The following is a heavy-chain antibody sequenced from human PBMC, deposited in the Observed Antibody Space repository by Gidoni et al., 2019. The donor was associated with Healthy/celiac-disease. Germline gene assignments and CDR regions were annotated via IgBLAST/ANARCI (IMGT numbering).Heavy chain of an antibody. V-gene: IGHV1-18*01. D-gene: IGHD3-22*01. Sequence: QVQLVQSGAEVKKPGASVKVSCKASGYTFTSDCISWVRQAPGQGLEWMGWISAYNGNTNYAQKLQGRVTMTTDTSTSTAYMELRSLRSAYTAVYYCARDRGMIVVVIGDYWGQGTLVTVSS. CDR1: GYTFTSDC. CDR2: ISAYNGNT. J-gene: IGHJ4*02. CDR3: ARDRGMIVVVIGDY.